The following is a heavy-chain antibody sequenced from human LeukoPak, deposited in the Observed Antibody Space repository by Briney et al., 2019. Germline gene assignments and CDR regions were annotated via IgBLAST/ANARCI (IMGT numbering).Heavy chain of an antibody. Sequence: ASVKVSCKASGYTFTSYYMHWVRQAPGQGLEWMGWINPSSGGTNYAQKFQGRVTMTRDTSISTAYMELSRLRADDTAVYYCAREESIAARPTDYWGQGTLVTVSS. D-gene: IGHD6-6*01. V-gene: IGHV1-2*02. CDR3: AREESIAARPTDY. CDR1: GYTFTSYY. J-gene: IGHJ4*02. CDR2: INPSSGGT.